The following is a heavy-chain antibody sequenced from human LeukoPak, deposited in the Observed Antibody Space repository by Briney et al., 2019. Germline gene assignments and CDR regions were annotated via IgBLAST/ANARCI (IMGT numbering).Heavy chain of an antibody. D-gene: IGHD6-13*01. Sequence: GGSLRLSCAASGFTFSSYWMSWVRQAPGKGLEWVANIKQDGSEKYYVDSVKGRFTISGDNAKNSLYLQMNSLRAEDTAVYYCARDSYSSSWYSRAFDIWGQGTMVTVSS. CDR2: IKQDGSEK. CDR1: GFTFSSYW. CDR3: ARDSYSSSWYSRAFDI. J-gene: IGHJ3*02. V-gene: IGHV3-7*01.